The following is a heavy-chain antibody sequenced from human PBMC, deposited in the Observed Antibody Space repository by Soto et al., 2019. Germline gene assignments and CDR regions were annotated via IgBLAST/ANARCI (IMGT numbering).Heavy chain of an antibody. CDR2: IYWGDEK. CDR1: GFSLSSSGVG. J-gene: IGHJ4*02. CDR3: AHRYCSGGSCYMSFDY. Sequence: SGPTLVNPTQTLTLTFTFSGFSLSSSGVGVAWIRQPPGKALEWLALIYWGDEKLYSPSLKSRLTISKDTSKNQVVLTMTNMDPVDTATYYCAHRYCSGGSCYMSFDYWGQGTLVTVSS. D-gene: IGHD2-15*01. V-gene: IGHV2-5*02.